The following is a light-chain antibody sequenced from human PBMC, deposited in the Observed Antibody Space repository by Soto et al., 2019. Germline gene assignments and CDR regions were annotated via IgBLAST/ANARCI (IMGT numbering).Light chain of an antibody. Sequence: QSALTQPASVSGSPGQSITISCTGTSSDVGGYNYVSWYQQLPGKVPKLMIYDVNNRPSGVSNRFSGSKSGNTASLTISGLQAEDEADYYCSSYTGSSTFVFGTGTKLTVL. V-gene: IGLV2-14*01. CDR3: SSYTGSSTFV. CDR2: DVN. CDR1: SSDVGGYNY. J-gene: IGLJ1*01.